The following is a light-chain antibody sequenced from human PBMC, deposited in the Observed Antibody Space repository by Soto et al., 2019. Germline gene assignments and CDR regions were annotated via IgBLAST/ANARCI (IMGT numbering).Light chain of an antibody. CDR1: HDIGDK. V-gene: IGKV1-16*01. J-gene: IGKJ4*01. Sequence: DIQMTQSPSSLSASVGDRVIITCRASHDIGDKIAWFQQRPGRGPKSLIYGSSILQSGVPSRFSGSRSATDFTLTISSLQPEDFATYYCQLSHVYPLTFGGGTKLEIK. CDR2: GSS. CDR3: QLSHVYPLT.